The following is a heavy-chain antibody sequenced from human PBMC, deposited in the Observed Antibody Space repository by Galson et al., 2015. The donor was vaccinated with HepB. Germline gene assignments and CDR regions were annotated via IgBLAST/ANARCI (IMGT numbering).Heavy chain of an antibody. CDR1: GFTFNSYS. CDR3: AKLDFSDAFDI. Sequence: SLRLSCAASGFTFNSYSIHWVRQAPGKGLEWVANIKQDGSEKYYVDSVKGRFTISRDNAKNSLYPQMNSLRAEDKAVYYCAKLDFSDAFDIWGQGTMVTVSS. V-gene: IGHV3-7*01. CDR2: IKQDGSEK. J-gene: IGHJ3*02. D-gene: IGHD3-3*01.